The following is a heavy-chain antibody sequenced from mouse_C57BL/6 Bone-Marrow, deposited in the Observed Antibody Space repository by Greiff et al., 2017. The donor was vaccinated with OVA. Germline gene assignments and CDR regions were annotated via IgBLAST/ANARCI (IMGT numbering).Heavy chain of an antibody. D-gene: IGHD1-1*01. Sequence: EVKLVESGPELVKPGASVKIPCKASGYTFTDYNMDWVKQSHGKSLEWIGDINPNNGGTIYNQKFKGKATLTVDKSSSTAYMELRSLTSEDTAVYYCARTTVVVEGYFDYWGQGTTLTVSS. J-gene: IGHJ2*01. V-gene: IGHV1-18*01. CDR3: ARTTVVVEGYFDY. CDR1: GYTFTDYN. CDR2: INPNNGGT.